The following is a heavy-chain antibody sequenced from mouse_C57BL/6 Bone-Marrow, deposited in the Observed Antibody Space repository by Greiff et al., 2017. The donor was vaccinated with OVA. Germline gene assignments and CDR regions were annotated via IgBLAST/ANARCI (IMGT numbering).Heavy chain of an antibody. V-gene: IGHV1-81*01. J-gene: IGHJ4*01. CDR2: IYPRSGNP. Sequence: VQLQQSGAELARPGASVKLSCKASGYTFTSYGISWVKQRTGQGLEWIGEIYPRSGNPYYNEKFKGKATLTADKSSSTAYMELRSLTSEDSAVYFCAREDYYGSSYIMDYWGQGTSVTVSS. CDR3: AREDYYGSSYIMDY. D-gene: IGHD1-1*01. CDR1: GYTFTSYG.